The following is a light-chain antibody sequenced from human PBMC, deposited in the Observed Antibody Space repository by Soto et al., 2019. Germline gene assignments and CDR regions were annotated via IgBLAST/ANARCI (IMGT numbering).Light chain of an antibody. J-gene: IGLJ1*01. Sequence: QSVLTQPAPVSGSPGQSITISCTGTSSDVGGYNYVSWYQQHPGKAPKLMIYEVSNRPSGVSNRFSGSKSVNTASLTISGLQAEDEDDYYCSSYTSSSTLIDVFGTGTKVTVL. V-gene: IGLV2-14*01. CDR3: SSYTSSSTLIDV. CDR1: SSDVGGYNY. CDR2: EVS.